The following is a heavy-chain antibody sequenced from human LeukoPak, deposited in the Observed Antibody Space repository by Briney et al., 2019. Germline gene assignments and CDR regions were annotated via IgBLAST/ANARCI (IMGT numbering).Heavy chain of an antibody. J-gene: IGHJ4*02. CDR1: GGSISSSTYY. V-gene: IGHV4-39*01. CDR3: VRGSTLRHYQY. CDR2: IYYSGST. Sequence: SETLSPTCTVSGGSISSSTYYWGWIRRPPGKGLEWIGSIYYSGSTYYNPSLKSRVTVSVDTSKNQFSLKLSSVTAADTAVYYCVRGSTLRHYQYWGQGTLVTVSS. D-gene: IGHD3-16*01.